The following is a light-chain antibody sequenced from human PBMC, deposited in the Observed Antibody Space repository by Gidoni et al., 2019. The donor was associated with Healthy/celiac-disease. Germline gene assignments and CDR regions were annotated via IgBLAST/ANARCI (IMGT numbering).Light chain of an antibody. CDR2: GKN. CDR1: SLRSYY. V-gene: IGLV3-19*01. J-gene: IGLJ3*02. CDR3: NSRDSSASGV. Sequence: SSELTQDPAVSVAFGQTVRITCQGDSLRSYYASWYQQKPGQAPVLVIYGKNNRPSGIPDRFSGSSSGNTASLTITGAQAEDEADYYCNSRDSSASGVFGGGTKLTVL.